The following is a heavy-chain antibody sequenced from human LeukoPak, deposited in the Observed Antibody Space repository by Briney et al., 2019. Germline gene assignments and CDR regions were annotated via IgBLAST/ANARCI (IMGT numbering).Heavy chain of an antibody. CDR2: INPNSGGT. J-gene: IGHJ4*02. Sequence: ASMKVSCKASGYTFTDYYLHWVRQAPGQGLEWMTWINPNSGGTNYAQKFQGRVTMTRDTSISTAYMELSRLRSDDTAVYYCARGGSSGSYGSSHSDFDYWGQGTLVTVSS. CDR3: ARGGSSGSYGSSHSDFDY. V-gene: IGHV1-2*02. D-gene: IGHD3-10*01. CDR1: GYTFTDYY.